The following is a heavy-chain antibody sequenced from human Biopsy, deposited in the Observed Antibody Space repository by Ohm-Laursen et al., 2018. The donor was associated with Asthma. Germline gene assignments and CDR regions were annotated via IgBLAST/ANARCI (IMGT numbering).Heavy chain of an antibody. V-gene: IGHV3-30*03. J-gene: IGHJ4*02. CDR1: GFTFSSYG. CDR2: ISNDGSSK. D-gene: IGHD6-19*01. CDR3: SREEPTSGWYQGSILR. Sequence: LSLTCAASGFTFSSYGMHWVRQAPGKGLEWVALISNDGSSKYYADSVKGRSTISRDNSKNTLYLQMNSLRAEDTAVYYCSREEPTSGWYQGSILRWGQGTLVTVSS.